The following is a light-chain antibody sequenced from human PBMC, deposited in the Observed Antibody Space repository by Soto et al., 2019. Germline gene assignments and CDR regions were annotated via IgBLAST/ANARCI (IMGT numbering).Light chain of an antibody. CDR1: QNINNY. V-gene: IGKV1-39*01. CDR3: QQSSTTRWT. J-gene: IGKJ1*01. CDR2: TAS. Sequence: DIQMTQSPSSLSASLGDRVTIACQATQNINNYLNWYQQKPGKAPKLLIHTASSLQTGVPSRFTGGGSGTDFSLTINSLQPEDFATYYCQQSSTTRWTFGQGTKVDI.